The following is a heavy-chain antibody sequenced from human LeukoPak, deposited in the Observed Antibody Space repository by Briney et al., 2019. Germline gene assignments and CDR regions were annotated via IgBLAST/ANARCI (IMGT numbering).Heavy chain of an antibody. J-gene: IGHJ4*02. V-gene: IGHV4-59*12. CDR1: GCSIISYY. Sequence: PSETLSLTCTVSGCSIISYYWSWIRQPPGKGLEWIGYIYYSGSTNHNPSLKSRVTISVDRSKNQVSLNLSSVTAADTAVYYCATSTVMNEYCFAYWAQGTLVTVSS. CDR2: IYYSGST. CDR3: ATSTVMNEYCFAY. D-gene: IGHD4-17*01.